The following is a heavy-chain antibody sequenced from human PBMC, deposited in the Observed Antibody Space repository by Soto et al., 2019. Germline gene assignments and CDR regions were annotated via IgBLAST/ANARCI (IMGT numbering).Heavy chain of an antibody. CDR3: AKGVVVATTYSQH. CDR1: GFTFSSYG. Sequence: QVQLVEFGGCVVQPGRSLRLSCAASGFTFSSYGMHWVRQAPGKGLEWVAVISYDGSDKYYADSVKGRFTISRDNSNNTLYLQMDSLRAEDTAVYYCAKGVVVATTYSQHWGQGTLVTVSS. J-gene: IGHJ1*01. CDR2: ISYDGSDK. D-gene: IGHD2-15*01. V-gene: IGHV3-30*18.